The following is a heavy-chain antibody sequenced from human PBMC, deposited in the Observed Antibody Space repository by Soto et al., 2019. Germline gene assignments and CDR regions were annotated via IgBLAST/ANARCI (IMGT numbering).Heavy chain of an antibody. CDR2: VYYSGSA. CDR3: ARVKGKSGGNWFDP. CDR1: GGSISSGGYY. Sequence: SETLSLTCTVSGGSISSGGYYWSWIRQHPGKGLEWIGYVYYSGSAYYNPSLKSRVTISVDTSKNQFSLKLSSVTAADTAVYYCARVKGKSGGNWFDPWGKGTLVTASS. J-gene: IGHJ5*02. V-gene: IGHV4-31*03. D-gene: IGHD3-16*01.